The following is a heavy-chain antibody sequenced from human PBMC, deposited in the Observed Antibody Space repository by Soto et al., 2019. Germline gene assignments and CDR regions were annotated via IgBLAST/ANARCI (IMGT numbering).Heavy chain of an antibody. CDR2: ISGSGGST. V-gene: IGHV3-23*01. J-gene: IGHJ4*02. D-gene: IGHD3-9*01. CDR3: AKVYDILNAVDY. CDR1: GFTFSSYA. Sequence: AGGSLRLSCAASGFTFSSYAMSWVRQAPGKGLEWVSAISGSGGSTYYADSVKGRFTISRDNSKNTLYLQMNSLRAEDTAVYYCAKVYDILNAVDYSGQGTLVTVSS.